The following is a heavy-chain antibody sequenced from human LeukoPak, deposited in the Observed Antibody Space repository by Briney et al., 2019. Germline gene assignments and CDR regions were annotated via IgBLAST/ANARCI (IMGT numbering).Heavy chain of an antibody. D-gene: IGHD5-24*01. CDR3: AKDLRVDGFNYGDD. J-gene: IGHJ4*02. Sequence: GGSRRLSCTASGFTFSTYAMHWVRQAPVKGLEWVAVISYDGSSKYYADSVKGRFTISRDNSKNTVYLQMNSLRAEDTAVYYCAKDLRVDGFNYGDDGGKGTLVTVSS. CDR1: GFTFSTYA. V-gene: IGHV3-30*18. CDR2: ISYDGSSK.